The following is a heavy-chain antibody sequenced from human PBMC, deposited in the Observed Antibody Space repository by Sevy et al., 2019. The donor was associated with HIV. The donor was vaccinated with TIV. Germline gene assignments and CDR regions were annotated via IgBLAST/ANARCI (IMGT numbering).Heavy chain of an antibody. V-gene: IGHV3-15*01. Sequence: GGSLRLSCAASGFTFTDAWMSWVRQAPGKGLELVGLIKSKSDGGATDYAAPVKGRFTISRDDSKDTLYLQMNSLNTEDTGVYYCATLYRLDPWGQGTLVTVSS. CDR3: ATLYRLDP. CDR2: IKSKSDGGAT. CDR1: GFTFTDAW. D-gene: IGHD3-16*02. J-gene: IGHJ5*02.